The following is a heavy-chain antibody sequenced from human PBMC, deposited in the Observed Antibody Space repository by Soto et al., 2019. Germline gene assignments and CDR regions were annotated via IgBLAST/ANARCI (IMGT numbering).Heavy chain of an antibody. CDR2: IYYSGSS. CDR3: ARQGPSSDYYYAMDV. V-gene: IGHV4-39*01. Sequence: QLQLQESGPGLVKPSETLSLTCTVSGGSMSSSVSYWGWIRQPPGKGLEWIASIYYSGSSYYNPSLKSRLTISVDTSKNQFSLRLSSVTAADTAVYYCARQGPSSDYYYAMDVWGQGTTVTVSS. D-gene: IGHD5-12*01. J-gene: IGHJ6*02. CDR1: GGSMSSSVSY.